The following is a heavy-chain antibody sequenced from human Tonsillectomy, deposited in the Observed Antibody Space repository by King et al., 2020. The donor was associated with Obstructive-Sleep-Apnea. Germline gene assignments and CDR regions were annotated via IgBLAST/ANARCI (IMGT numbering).Heavy chain of an antibody. D-gene: IGHD3-10*01. V-gene: IGHV1-46*01. CDR1: GYTFTSYY. J-gene: IGHJ5*02. Sequence: QLVQSGAEVKKPGASVKVSCKASGYTFTSYYMHWVRQAPGQGLEWMGIINPSGGSTSYAQKFQGRVTMTRDTSTSTVYMELSSLRSEDTAVYYCARDEFGELGEAPPSAHWFDPWGQGTLVTVSS. CDR2: INPSGGST. CDR3: ARDEFGELGEAPPSAHWFDP.